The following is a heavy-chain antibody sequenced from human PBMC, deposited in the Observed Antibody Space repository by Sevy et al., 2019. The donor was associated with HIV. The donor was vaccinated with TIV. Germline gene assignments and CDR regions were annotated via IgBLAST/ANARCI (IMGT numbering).Heavy chain of an antibody. CDR2: IHYTGGT. Sequence: SETLSLTCTVSGGSLTSDDSYWSWIRQPPGKGLEWLGYIHYTGGTYYNPFLKSRIAMSVDTSEEQFSLRLSFLTAANTAFYHCANKRGYSHRPFDYWGQGILVTVSS. D-gene: IGHD5-12*01. J-gene: IGHJ4*02. CDR1: GGSLTSDDSY. V-gene: IGHV4-30-4*01. CDR3: ANKRGYSHRPFDY.